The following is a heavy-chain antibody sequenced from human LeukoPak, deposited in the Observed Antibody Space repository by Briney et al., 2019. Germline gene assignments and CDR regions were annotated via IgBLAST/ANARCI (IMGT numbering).Heavy chain of an antibody. Sequence: GGSLRLSCAASGFTVSSNYMSWVRQAPGKGLEWVSVIYSGGSTCYADSVKGRFTISRDNSKNTLYLQMNSLRAEDTAVYYCARSYVDTAMTNSYFDYWGQGTLVTVSS. CDR3: ARSYVDTAMTNSYFDY. CDR1: GFTVSSNY. CDR2: IYSGGST. J-gene: IGHJ4*02. V-gene: IGHV3-53*01. D-gene: IGHD5-18*01.